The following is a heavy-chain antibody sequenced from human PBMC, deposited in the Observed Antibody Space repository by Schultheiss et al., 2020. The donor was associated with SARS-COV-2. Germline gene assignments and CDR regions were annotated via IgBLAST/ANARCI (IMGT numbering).Heavy chain of an antibody. J-gene: IGHJ4*02. CDR2: INPRDGGT. D-gene: IGHD3-10*01. CDR1: GYTFTSYY. V-gene: IGHV1-46*01. Sequence: ASVKVSCKASGYTFTSYYMHWVRQAPGQGLEWMGMINPRDGGTTYPQKFQGRLTMTGDTSTTTVYMELSSLRSDDTAMYFCSRLLSSGDYWGQGTQVTVSS. CDR3: SRLLSSGDY.